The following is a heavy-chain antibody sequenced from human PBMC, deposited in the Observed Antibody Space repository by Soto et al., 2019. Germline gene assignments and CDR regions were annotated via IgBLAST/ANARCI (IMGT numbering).Heavy chain of an antibody. CDR2: IKQDGSEK. V-gene: IGHV3-7*01. CDR1: GFTFSSYW. CDR3: ACSPLVAAKRGVFYFDY. D-gene: IGHD2-15*01. Sequence: GGSLRLSCAASGFTFSSYWMSWVRQAPGKGLEWVANIKQDGSEKYYVDSVKGRFTISRDNAKNSLYLQMNSLRAEDTAVYYCACSPLVAAKRGVFYFDYWGQGTLVTVSS. J-gene: IGHJ4*02.